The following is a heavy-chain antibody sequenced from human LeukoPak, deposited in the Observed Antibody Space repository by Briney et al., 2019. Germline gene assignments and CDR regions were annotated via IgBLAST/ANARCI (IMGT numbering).Heavy chain of an antibody. D-gene: IGHD2-8*01. CDR2: VSGNGATT. CDR3: ARDRMALFDC. V-gene: IGHV3-23*01. Sequence: AGGSLRLSCAASGFTFSNYAMNWVRQAPGKGLEWVSAVSGNGATTYYADSVKGRFTISRDNSKNTLDLQMNSLRAEDTAVYYCARDRMALFDCWGQGTLVTVSS. J-gene: IGHJ4*02. CDR1: GFTFSNYA.